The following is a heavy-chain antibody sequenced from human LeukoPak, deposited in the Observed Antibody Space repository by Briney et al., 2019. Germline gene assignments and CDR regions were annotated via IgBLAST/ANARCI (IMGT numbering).Heavy chain of an antibody. CDR2: IWYDGSKK. J-gene: IGHJ4*02. CDR1: GFTFSSYG. Sequence: PGGSLRLSCAASGFTFSSYGMHWVRQAPGKGLEWVAVIWYDGSKKYYADSVKGRFTISRDNSKNTLYLQMNSLRAEDTAVYYCARDHAPYDSSFWGGYRGQGTLVTVSS. D-gene: IGHD3-22*01. V-gene: IGHV3-33*08. CDR3: ARDHAPYDSSFWGGY.